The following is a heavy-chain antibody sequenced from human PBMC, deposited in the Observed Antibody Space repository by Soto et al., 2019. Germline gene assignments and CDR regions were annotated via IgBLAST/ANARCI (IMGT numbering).Heavy chain of an antibody. Sequence: SETLSLTCTVSGGSISNYYWTWIRQPAGKGLEWIGRIYTSGSTNYDPSLKSRLTMSVDTSKNQFSLKLSSVTAADTALYYRERQTTYSSSWFDYWGHGTLVTVSS. D-gene: IGHD6-13*01. V-gene: IGHV4-4*07. CDR1: GGSISNYY. CDR2: IYTSGST. J-gene: IGHJ5*01. CDR3: ERQTTYSSSWFDY.